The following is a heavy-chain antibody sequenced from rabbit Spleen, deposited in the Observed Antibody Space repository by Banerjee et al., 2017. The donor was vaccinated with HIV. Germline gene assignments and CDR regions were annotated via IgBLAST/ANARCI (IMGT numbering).Heavy chain of an antibody. CDR3: ARGSGDYLNF. Sequence: QSLEESGGDLVKPGASLTLTCTASGFSFSARYYMCWVRQAPGKGLQWIACIYGGSLVTTYYATWAKGRFTISKTSSTTVTLQMTSLTAADTATYFCARGSGDYLNFWGPGTLVTVS. J-gene: IGHJ4*01. D-gene: IGHD1-1*01. CDR1: GFSFSARYY. CDR2: IYGGSLVTT. V-gene: IGHV1S40*01.